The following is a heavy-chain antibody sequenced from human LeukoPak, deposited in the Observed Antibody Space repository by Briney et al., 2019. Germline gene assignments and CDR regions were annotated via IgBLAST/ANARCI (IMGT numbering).Heavy chain of an antibody. CDR2: ISSSSSFT. CDR1: GFTFSDYY. CDR3: ARGKRGSAPDY. V-gene: IGHV3-11*05. J-gene: IGHJ4*02. D-gene: IGHD5-12*01. Sequence: GGSLRLSCAASGFTFSDYYMSWIRQAPGKGLEYVSYISSSSSFTKYADSVKGRFTTSRDNAMNSLVLQMNSLRAEDTAVYFCARGKRGSAPDYWGRGTLVTVSS.